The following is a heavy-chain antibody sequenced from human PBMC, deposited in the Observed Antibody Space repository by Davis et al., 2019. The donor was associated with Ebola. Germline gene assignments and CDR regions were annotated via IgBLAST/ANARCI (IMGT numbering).Heavy chain of an antibody. CDR1: GFTFSNYA. CDR3: AKDIRSLNYCSGGSCYGAFDY. J-gene: IGHJ4*02. CDR2: ISGSGEGT. Sequence: GESLKISCAASGFTFSNYAMSWIRQAPGRGLEWVSAISGSGEGTYYADSVKGRFTISRDNSKNTLYLQMNSLRAEDTAVYYCAKDIRSLNYCSGGSCYGAFDYWGQGTLVTVSS. V-gene: IGHV3-23*01. D-gene: IGHD2-15*01.